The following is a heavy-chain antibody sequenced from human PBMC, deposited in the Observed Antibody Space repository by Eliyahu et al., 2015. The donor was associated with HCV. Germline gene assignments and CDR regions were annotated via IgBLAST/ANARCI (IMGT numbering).Heavy chain of an antibody. J-gene: IGHJ3*02. Sequence: EVQLVESGGGLVQPAESLTLSCAAXXFRXSGSPVHWVRQXSXKGLEWVGRITXKIDNYATEYAASVKGRFTISRDDSNNMAYLQMNSLKSEDTAIYYCLVYGITYDIWGHGTMVTVSS. CDR2: ITXKIDNYAT. V-gene: IGHV3-73*02. CDR1: XFRXSGSP. CDR3: LVYGITYDI. D-gene: IGHD2-8*01.